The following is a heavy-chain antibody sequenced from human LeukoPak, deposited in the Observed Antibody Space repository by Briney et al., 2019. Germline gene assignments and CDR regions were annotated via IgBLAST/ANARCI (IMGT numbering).Heavy chain of an antibody. V-gene: IGHV4-59*01. CDR1: GGSISSYY. J-gene: IGHJ4*02. D-gene: IGHD6-19*01. CDR3: ARHRPLLRYSSGWYAYYFDY. CDR2: IYYSGST. Sequence: SETLSLTCTVSGGSISSYYWSWIRQPPGKRLEWIGYIYYSGSTNYNPSLKSRVTISVDTSKNQFSLKLSSVTAADTAVYYCARHRPLLRYSSGWYAYYFDYWGQGTLVTVSS.